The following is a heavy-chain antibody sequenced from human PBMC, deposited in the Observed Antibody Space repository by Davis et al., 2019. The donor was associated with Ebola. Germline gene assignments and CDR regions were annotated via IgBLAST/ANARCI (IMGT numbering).Heavy chain of an antibody. D-gene: IGHD3-3*01. CDR2: IRSGGNNR. CDR1: GFTFSSYG. V-gene: IGHV3-30*02. CDR3: AKSGLSFGVVKYHYGMDV. Sequence: GESLKISCAASGFTFSSYGMHWVRQAPGKGLDWVAFIRSGGNNRFYADSVRGRFIISRDNSKKTLYLQMNSLRAEDTAVYYCAKSGLSFGVVKYHYGMDVWGKGTTVTVSS. J-gene: IGHJ6*04.